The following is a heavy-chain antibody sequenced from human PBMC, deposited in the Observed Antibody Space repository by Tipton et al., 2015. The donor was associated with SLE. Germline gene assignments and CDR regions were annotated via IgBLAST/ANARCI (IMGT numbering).Heavy chain of an antibody. CDR2: ISGNSDII. CDR1: GFTFNDYA. J-gene: IGHJ4*02. Sequence: SLRLSCAASGFTFNDYAMHWVRHIAGKGLEWVAGISGNSDIIRYGESVRGRFTISRDNAKNSLSLHMDSLRPEDTAFYYCVQDLTGGGIPGLFDNWGQGTLVSVSS. V-gene: IGHV3-9*01. D-gene: IGHD3-16*01. CDR3: VQDLTGGGIPGLFDN.